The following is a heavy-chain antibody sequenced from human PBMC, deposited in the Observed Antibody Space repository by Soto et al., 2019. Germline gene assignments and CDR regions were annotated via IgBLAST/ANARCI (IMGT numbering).Heavy chain of an antibody. CDR2: ISAYNGNT. J-gene: IGHJ6*02. CDR3: ARNYYDSSGYYYTPYYYYGMDV. CDR1: GYTFTSYG. D-gene: IGHD3-22*01. Sequence: ASVKVSCKASGYTFTSYGISWVRQAPGQGLEWMGWISAYNGNTNYAQKLQGRVTMTTDTSTSTAYMELRSLRSDDAAVYYCARNYYDSSGYYYTPYYYYGMDVWGQGTTATVSS. V-gene: IGHV1-18*01.